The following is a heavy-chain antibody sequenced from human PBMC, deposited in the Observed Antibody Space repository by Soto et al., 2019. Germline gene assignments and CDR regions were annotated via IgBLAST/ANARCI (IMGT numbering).Heavy chain of an antibody. D-gene: IGHD2-2*01. Sequence: SETLSLTCTVSGGSISSYYWSWIRQPPGKGLEWIGYIYYSGSTNYNPSLKSRVTISVDTSKNQFSLKLSSVTAADTAVYYCARGHCSSTSCHLYFQHWGQGSLVTVSS. CDR3: ARGHCSSTSCHLYFQH. CDR1: GGSISSYY. CDR2: IYYSGST. V-gene: IGHV4-59*12. J-gene: IGHJ1*01.